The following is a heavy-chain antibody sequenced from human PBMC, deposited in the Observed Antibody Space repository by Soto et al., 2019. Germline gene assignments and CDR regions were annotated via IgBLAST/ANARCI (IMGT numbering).Heavy chain of an antibody. CDR3: FGGNGGPQ. J-gene: IGHJ4*02. CDR1: DFTFRNYS. D-gene: IGHD3-16*01. CDR2: IKPDGSAT. V-gene: IGHV3-7*03. Sequence: EVQLVESGGDLVQPGGSLRLSCATSDFTFRNYSMNWVRQAPGKGLEWVANIKPDGSATNYVDSVKGRFTISRDNVRNSVSLQMNSLRVEDTAVYFCFGGNGGPQWGQGTLVTVSS.